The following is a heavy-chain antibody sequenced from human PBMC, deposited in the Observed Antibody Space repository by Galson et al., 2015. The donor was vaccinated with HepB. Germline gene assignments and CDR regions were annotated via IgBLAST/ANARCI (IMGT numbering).Heavy chain of an antibody. V-gene: IGHV3-21*01. CDR1: GFTFSTYS. D-gene: IGHD5-18*01. CDR3: ARDWRPGVDTAMANFDY. J-gene: IGHJ4*02. Sequence: SLRLSCAASGFTFSTYSMNWVRQAPGKGLQWVSSISSTSSYIYYADSVKGRFTISRDNANSSLYLQVNSLRAEDTAVYYCARDWRPGVDTAMANFDYWGRGTLVTVSS. CDR2: ISSTSSYI.